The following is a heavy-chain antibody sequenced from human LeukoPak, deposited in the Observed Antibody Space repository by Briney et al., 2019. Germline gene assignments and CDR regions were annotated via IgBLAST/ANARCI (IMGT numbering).Heavy chain of an antibody. D-gene: IGHD1-26*01. CDR1: GYTLTELS. V-gene: IGHV1-46*01. J-gene: IGHJ5*02. CDR3: ARDLGIVGTNWFDP. CDR2: INPSGGST. Sequence: ASVKVSCKVSGYTLTELSMHWVRQAPGQGLEWMGIINPSGGSTSYAQKFQGRVTMTRDTSTSTVYMELSSLRSEDTAVYYCARDLGIVGTNWFDPWGQGTLVTVSS.